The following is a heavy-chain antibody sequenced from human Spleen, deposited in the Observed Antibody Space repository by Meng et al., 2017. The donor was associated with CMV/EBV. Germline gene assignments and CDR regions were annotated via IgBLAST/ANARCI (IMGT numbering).Heavy chain of an antibody. CDR3: AREILTGYLGWFDP. Sequence: QVALTGSVPGLVNPSQTLSCTCSVSGGSISSGCYYWRWLRQPAGKGLEWIGRIYTSGSTNYNPSLKSRVTISVDTSKNQFSLKLSSVTAADTAVYYCAREILTGYLGWFDPWGQGTLVTVSS. CDR2: IYTSGST. J-gene: IGHJ5*02. D-gene: IGHD3-9*01. CDR1: GGSISSGCYY. V-gene: IGHV4-61*02.